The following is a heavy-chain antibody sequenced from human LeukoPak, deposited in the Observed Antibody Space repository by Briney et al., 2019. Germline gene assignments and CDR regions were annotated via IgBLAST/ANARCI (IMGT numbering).Heavy chain of an antibody. J-gene: IGHJ4*02. CDR2: IYPGDSDT. V-gene: IGHV5-51*01. Sequence: GESLKISCNSSGYIYTSYWIGWVRQMPGKGLEWMGIIYPGDSDTRYSPSFQGQVTISADKSISTAYLQWSSLKASDTAMYYCARLDYYDSSGPDYWGQGTLVTVSS. CDR1: GYIYTSYW. CDR3: ARLDYYDSSGPDY. D-gene: IGHD3-22*01.